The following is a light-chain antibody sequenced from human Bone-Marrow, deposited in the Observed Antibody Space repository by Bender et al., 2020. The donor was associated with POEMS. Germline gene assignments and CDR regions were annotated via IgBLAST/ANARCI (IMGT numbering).Light chain of an antibody. V-gene: IGLV2-14*01. J-gene: IGLJ3*02. CDR2: EVT. CDR1: SSDVGGYTY. Sequence: QSALTQPPSASGSPGQSISISCTGTSSDVGGYTYVSWYQQHPGKAPKLMIYEVTNRPSGVSNRFSGSKSGNTASLTISGLQAEDEADYYCSSYTSISTWVFGGGTKLTVL. CDR3: SSYTSISTWV.